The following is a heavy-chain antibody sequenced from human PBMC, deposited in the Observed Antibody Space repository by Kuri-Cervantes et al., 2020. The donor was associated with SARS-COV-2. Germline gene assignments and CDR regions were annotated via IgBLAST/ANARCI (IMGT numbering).Heavy chain of an antibody. Sequence: GESLKISCAASGFTFSSYGMHWVRQAPGKGLEWVAVIWYDGSNKYYADSVKGRFTISRDNSKNTLYLQMNSLRAEETAVYYCARDPLDYSSSWYELDYWGPGNLVTVSS. CDR3: ARDPLDYSSSWYELDY. D-gene: IGHD6-13*01. J-gene: IGHJ4*02. V-gene: IGHV3-33*08. CDR1: GFTFSSYG. CDR2: IWYDGSNK.